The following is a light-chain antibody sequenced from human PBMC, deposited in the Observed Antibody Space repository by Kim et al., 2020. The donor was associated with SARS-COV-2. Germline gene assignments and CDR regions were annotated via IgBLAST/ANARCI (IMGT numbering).Light chain of an antibody. CDR2: GVS. Sequence: LSPGERAPHSPTARESVLNNILSWYQNTPGQTPRLLSYGVSSRATGVSDTFYGSVCGTHYTLTISRLEAVETAVYYCQQYVGSLYTFGQGTKLEI. J-gene: IGKJ2*01. V-gene: IGKV3-20*01. CDR3: QQYVGSLYT. CDR1: ESVLNNI.